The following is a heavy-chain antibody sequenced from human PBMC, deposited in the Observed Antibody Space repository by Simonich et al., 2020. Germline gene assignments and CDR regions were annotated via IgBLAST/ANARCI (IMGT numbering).Heavy chain of an antibody. J-gene: IGHJ4*02. D-gene: IGHD2-15*01. CDR2: ISADNGNT. Sequence: QVQLVQSGAEVKKPGASVKVSCKASGYTFTSYGISWVRQAPGQGLEWMGWISADNGNTNYAQKLHGRGTMTTDTSTSTAYMELRSLRSDDTAVYYCARASRGTWWYYYFDYWGQGTLVTVSS. V-gene: IGHV1-18*01. CDR3: ARASRGTWWYYYFDY. CDR1: GYTFTSYG.